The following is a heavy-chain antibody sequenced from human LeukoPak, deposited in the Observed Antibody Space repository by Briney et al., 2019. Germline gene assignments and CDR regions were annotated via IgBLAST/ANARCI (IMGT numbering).Heavy chain of an antibody. D-gene: IGHD3-3*01. J-gene: IGHJ4*02. CDR2: IYYSGST. Sequence: SETLSLTCTVSGGSISSYYWSWIRQPPGKGLEWIGYIYYSGSTNYNPSLKSRVTISVDTSKSQFSLKLSSVTAADTAVYYCARAGITIFGVVNFDYWGQGTLVTVSS. CDR3: ARAGITIFGVVNFDY. V-gene: IGHV4-59*01. CDR1: GGSISSYY.